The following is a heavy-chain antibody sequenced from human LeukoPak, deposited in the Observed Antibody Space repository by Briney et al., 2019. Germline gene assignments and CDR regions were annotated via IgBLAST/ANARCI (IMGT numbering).Heavy chain of an antibody. D-gene: IGHD3-22*01. Sequence: PSETLSLTCTVSGGSISTYYWSWIRQPPGKGLEWIGYIYYSGSTNYNPSLKSRVTISVDTSKNQFSLKLSSVTAADTAVYYCARHENYYDSSGYYYYGMDVWGQGTTVTVSS. J-gene: IGHJ6*02. CDR3: ARHENYYDSSGYYYYGMDV. CDR1: GGSISTYY. CDR2: IYYSGST. V-gene: IGHV4-59*08.